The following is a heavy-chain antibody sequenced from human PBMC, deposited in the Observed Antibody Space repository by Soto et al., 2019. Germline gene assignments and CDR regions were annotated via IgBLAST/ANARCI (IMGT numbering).Heavy chain of an antibody. D-gene: IGHD6-13*01. V-gene: IGHV3-33*01. CDR1: GFTFSSYG. CDR3: ARVMGQQAPDYFDY. J-gene: IGHJ4*02. CDR2: IWFDGNKE. Sequence: QVHLVESGGGAVQPGRSLRLSCVASGFTFSSYGMHWVRQAPGKGLEWVSVIWFDGNKEYYADPVKGRFTISRDNSKNTLYLQMNILRAEDTAVYYFARVMGQQAPDYFDYWGQGTLVTVSS.